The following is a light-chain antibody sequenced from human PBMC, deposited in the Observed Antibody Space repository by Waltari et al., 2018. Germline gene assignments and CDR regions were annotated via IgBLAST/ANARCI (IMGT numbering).Light chain of an antibody. CDR2: DAS. V-gene: IGKV3-20*01. CDR1: HSISRF. J-gene: IGKJ1*01. Sequence: SCRASHSISRFLAWYQQKPGQAPRLLIYDASTRATGIPDRFSGSGSGTDFSLTISRLEPEDIAVYYCQKYGSLPATFGQGTKVEIK. CDR3: QKYGSLPAT.